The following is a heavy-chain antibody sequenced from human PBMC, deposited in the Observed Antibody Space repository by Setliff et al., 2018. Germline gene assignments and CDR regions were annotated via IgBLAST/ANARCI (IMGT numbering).Heavy chain of an antibody. Sequence: SETLSLTCTVSGDSISNYYWNWIRQPAGKGLEWIGRIYVTESTKYNPSLKSRVTLSIDTSKNQFSLKLSSVTAADAALYYCAASRAYTGAVEEWFLPKTFDFWGQGSPVPSPQ. CDR3: AASRAYTGAVEEWFLPKTFDF. J-gene: IGHJ4*02. D-gene: IGHD3-10*01. CDR1: GDSISNYY. V-gene: IGHV4-4*07. CDR2: IYVTEST.